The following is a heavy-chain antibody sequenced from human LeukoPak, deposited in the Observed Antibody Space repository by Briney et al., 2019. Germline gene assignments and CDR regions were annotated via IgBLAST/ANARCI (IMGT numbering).Heavy chain of an antibody. CDR2: IIPIFGTA. Sequence: SVKVSCKASGGTFSSYAISWVRQAPGQGLEWMGRIIPIFGTANYAQKFQDRVTITTDESTSTAYMELSSLRSEDTAVYYCAREGRYSSSSDYWGQGTLVTVSS. CDR3: AREGRYSSSSDY. D-gene: IGHD6-6*01. CDR1: GGTFSSYA. V-gene: IGHV1-69*05. J-gene: IGHJ4*02.